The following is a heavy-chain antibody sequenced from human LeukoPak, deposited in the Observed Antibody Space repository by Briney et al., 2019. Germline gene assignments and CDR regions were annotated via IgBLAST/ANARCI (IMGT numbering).Heavy chain of an antibody. J-gene: IGHJ4*02. V-gene: IGHV3-20*04. CDR1: GFTFDDYG. CDR3: ARARKFRRTTVTTLDY. CDR2: INWNGGST. D-gene: IGHD4-17*01. Sequence: GGSLRLSCAASGFTFDDYGMSWVRQAPGKGLDWVSGINWNGGSTGYAESVKGRFTISRDKAKNALYLQMNSLRAEDTALYYCARARKFRRTTVTTLDYWGQGTLVTVSS.